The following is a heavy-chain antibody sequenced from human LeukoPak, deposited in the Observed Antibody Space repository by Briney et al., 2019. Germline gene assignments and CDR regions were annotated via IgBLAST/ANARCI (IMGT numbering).Heavy chain of an antibody. J-gene: IGHJ6*03. V-gene: IGHV3-33*06. Sequence: PGRSLRLSCAASGFTFSSYGMHWVRQAPGKGLEWVAVIWYDGSNKYYADSVKGRFTVSRDNSKNMVYLQVNSLRAEDTAVYYCAKKYSSGRRPYDYYMDVWGKGTTVIVSS. CDR3: AKKYSSGRRPYDYYMDV. CDR2: IWYDGSNK. D-gene: IGHD6-19*01. CDR1: GFTFSSYG.